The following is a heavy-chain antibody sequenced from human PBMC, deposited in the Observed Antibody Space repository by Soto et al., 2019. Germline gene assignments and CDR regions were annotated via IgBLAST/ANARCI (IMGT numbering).Heavy chain of an antibody. V-gene: IGHV4-59*08. CDR3: AGTRSITIFGVVIDYYYYYMDV. D-gene: IGHD3-3*01. Sequence: SETLSLTCTVFGGSISSYYWSWIRQPPGKGLEWIGYIYYSGSTNYNPSLKSRVTISVDTSKNQFSLKLSSVTAADTAVYYCAGTRSITIFGVVIDYYYYYMDVWGKGTTVTVSS. J-gene: IGHJ6*03. CDR1: GGSISSYY. CDR2: IYYSGST.